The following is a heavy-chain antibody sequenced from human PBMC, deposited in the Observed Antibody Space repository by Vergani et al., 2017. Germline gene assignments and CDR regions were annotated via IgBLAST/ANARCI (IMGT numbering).Heavy chain of an antibody. CDR2: IIPIFGTT. CDR1: GGTFSSNS. D-gene: IGHD2-2*02. V-gene: IGHV1-69*13. J-gene: IGHJ6*03. CDR3: ASITISYCGSTSCYTRGGGFNYMDV. Sequence: QGQLAQSGAEVKKPGSSVKVSCKASGGTFSSNSISWVRQAPGQGLEWMGRIIPIFGTTSYAQKFQGRVTITADESTSTAYMELSSLRSEDTAVYYCASITISYCGSTSCYTRGGGFNYMDVWGKGTTVTVSS.